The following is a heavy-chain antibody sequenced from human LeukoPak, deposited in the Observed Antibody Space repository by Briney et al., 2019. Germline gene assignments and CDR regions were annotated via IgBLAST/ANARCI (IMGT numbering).Heavy chain of an antibody. Sequence: SETLSLTCAVYGGSFSGYYWSWIRQPPWKGLEWIGEINHSGSTNYNPSLKSRVTISVDTSKNQFSLKLSSVTAADTAVYYCARTYCSTTSCYAPFDYWGQGTLVTVSS. CDR3: ARTYCSTTSCYAPFDY. J-gene: IGHJ4*02. CDR2: INHSGST. CDR1: GGSFSGYY. V-gene: IGHV4-34*01. D-gene: IGHD2-2*01.